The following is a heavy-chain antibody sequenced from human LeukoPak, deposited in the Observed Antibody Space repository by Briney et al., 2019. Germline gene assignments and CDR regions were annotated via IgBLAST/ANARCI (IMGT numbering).Heavy chain of an antibody. V-gene: IGHV3-30-3*01. Sequence: PGGSLRLSCAASGFTFSSYAMHWVRQAPGKGLEWVAVISYDGSNKYYADSVKGRFTISRDNSKNTLYLQMNSLRAEDTAVCYCARAADYYDSSGYSLAFGYWGQGTLVTVSS. J-gene: IGHJ4*02. CDR1: GFTFSSYA. CDR3: ARAADYYDSSGYSLAFGY. D-gene: IGHD3-22*01. CDR2: ISYDGSNK.